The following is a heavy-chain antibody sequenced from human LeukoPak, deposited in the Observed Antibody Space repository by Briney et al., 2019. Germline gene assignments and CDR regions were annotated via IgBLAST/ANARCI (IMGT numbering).Heavy chain of an antibody. CDR3: AGGYYYDTSGHYLSSPPPDQ. J-gene: IGHJ4*02. D-gene: IGHD3-22*01. V-gene: IGHV3-30*04. Sequence: GGSLRLSCAASGFTFTTYTMHWVRQVPGKGLEWVAVISYDGSNKDYADSAKGRFTISRDNSKKALYLEMNSLRAVDTAIYYCAGGYYYDTSGHYLSSPPPDQWGQGTLVTVSS. CDR1: GFTFTTYT. CDR2: ISYDGSNK.